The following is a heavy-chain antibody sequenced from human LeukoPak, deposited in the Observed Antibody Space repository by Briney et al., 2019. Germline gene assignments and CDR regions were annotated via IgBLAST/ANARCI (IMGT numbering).Heavy chain of an antibody. CDR1: GFTFTSYA. D-gene: IGHD6-19*01. V-gene: IGHV3-23*01. Sequence: PGRSLRLSCAASGFTFTSYAMSWVRQAPGKGPVWVSGITGSDSSTYYAESVKGRFTISRDNSKNTLYLQMSSLRDEDTAVYYCAKVSSSGWLFDYWGQGTLVTVSS. CDR3: AKVSSSGWLFDY. CDR2: ITGSDSST. J-gene: IGHJ4*02.